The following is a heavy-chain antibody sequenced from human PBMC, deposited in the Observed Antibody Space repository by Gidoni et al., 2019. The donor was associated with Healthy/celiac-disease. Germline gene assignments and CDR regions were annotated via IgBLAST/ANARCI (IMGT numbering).Heavy chain of an antibody. CDR3: ASRPFWSGYLDYYGMDV. D-gene: IGHD3-3*01. V-gene: IGHV4-31*03. CDR1: GGSISSGGYY. Sequence: QVQLQESGPGLVKPSQPLSLTCTVSGGSISSGGYYWSWIRQHPGKGLEWIGYIYYSGSTYYNPSLKSRVTISVDTSKNQFSLKLSSVTAADTAVYYCASRPFWSGYLDYYGMDVWGQGTTVTVSS. CDR2: IYYSGST. J-gene: IGHJ6*02.